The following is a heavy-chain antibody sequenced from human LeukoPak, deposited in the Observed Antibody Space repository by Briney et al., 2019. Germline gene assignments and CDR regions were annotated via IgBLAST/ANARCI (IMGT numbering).Heavy chain of an antibody. J-gene: IGHJ4*02. Sequence: GGSLRLSCAVSGFTFSSYEMNWVRQAPGKGLEWVSYISSSGSTIYYADSVKDRFTIARDKPKNSLYLQMNSQLDEDTAVYYCAREGPAIAVFDYWGQGTLVTVSS. CDR3: AREGPAIAVFDY. V-gene: IGHV3-48*03. CDR1: GFTFSSYE. D-gene: IGHD6-19*01. CDR2: ISSSGSTI.